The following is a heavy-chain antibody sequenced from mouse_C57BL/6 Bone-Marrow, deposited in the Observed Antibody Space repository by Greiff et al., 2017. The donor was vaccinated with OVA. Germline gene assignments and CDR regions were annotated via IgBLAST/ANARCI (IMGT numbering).Heavy chain of an antibody. CDR2: IYPRSGNT. CDR3: ARYDYYGSGAMDY. D-gene: IGHD1-1*01. V-gene: IGHV1-81*01. CDR1: GYTFTSYG. J-gene: IGHJ4*01. Sequence: LEESGAELARPGASVKLSCKASGYTFTSYGISWVKQRPGQGLEWIGEIYPRSGNTYYNEKFKGKATLTADKSSSTAYMELRSLTSEDSAVYFCARYDYYGSGAMDYGGQGTSVTVSA.